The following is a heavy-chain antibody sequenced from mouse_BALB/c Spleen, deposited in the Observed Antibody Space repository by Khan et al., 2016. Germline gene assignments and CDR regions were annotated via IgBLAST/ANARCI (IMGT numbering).Heavy chain of an antibody. CDR2: ISYDGYN. CDR1: GYSITSGYF. V-gene: IGHV3-6*02. J-gene: IGHJ3*01. D-gene: IGHD2-4*01. CDR3: ARDEYDGWWAY. Sequence: EVQLQESGPGLVKPSQSLSLTCSVTGYSITSGYFWNWIRQFPGNKLEWMGYISYDGYNDYNPSLKNRISITREPSKNQFFLKLNSVTTEEPSTYDGARDEYDGWWAYWGQGTLVTVSA.